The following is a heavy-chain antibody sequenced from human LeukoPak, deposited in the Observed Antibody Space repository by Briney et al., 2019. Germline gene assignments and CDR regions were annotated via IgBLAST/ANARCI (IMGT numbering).Heavy chain of an antibody. Sequence: PGGSLRLSCAASGFTFSNYNMRWVRQAPGKGLEWISYISSIGSTVYYADSVRGRFTISRDNVKNSLYLQMNSLRVEDTAVYYCARGRLWSGYYTGMSWGQGTLVTVSS. CDR2: ISSIGSTV. CDR3: ARGRLWSGYYTGMS. CDR1: GFTFSNYN. J-gene: IGHJ4*02. V-gene: IGHV3-48*01. D-gene: IGHD3-3*01.